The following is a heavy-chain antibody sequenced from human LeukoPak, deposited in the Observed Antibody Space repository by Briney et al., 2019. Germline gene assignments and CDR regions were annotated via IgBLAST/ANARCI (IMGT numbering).Heavy chain of an antibody. CDR3: ATVSGSYPTDAFDI. D-gene: IGHD1-26*01. V-gene: IGHV1-24*01. J-gene: IGHJ3*02. CDR2: FDPEDGET. CDR1: GYTLTELS. Sequence: ASVKVSCKVSGYTLTELSMHWVRQAPGKRLEWMGGFDPEDGETIYAQKFQGRVTMTEDTSTDTAYMELSSLRSEDTAVYYCATVSGSYPTDAFDIWGQGTMVTVSS.